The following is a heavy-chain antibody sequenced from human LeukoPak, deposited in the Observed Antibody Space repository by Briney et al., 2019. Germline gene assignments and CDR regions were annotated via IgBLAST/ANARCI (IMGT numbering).Heavy chain of an antibody. J-gene: IGHJ4*02. CDR3: ARDRRYGYYFDY. D-gene: IGHD5-18*01. V-gene: IGHV3-15*01. CDR2: IKSKTDGGTT. CDR1: GFTFSNAW. Sequence: GGSLRLSCAASGFTFSNAWMSWVRQAPGKGLEWVGRIKSKTDGGTTDYAAPVKGRFTISRDNAKNSLYLQMNSLRAEDTAVYYCARDRRYGYYFDYWGQGILVTVSS.